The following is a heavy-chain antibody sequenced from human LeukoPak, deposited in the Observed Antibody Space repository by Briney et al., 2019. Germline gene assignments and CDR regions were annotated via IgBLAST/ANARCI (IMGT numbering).Heavy chain of an antibody. CDR3: ARGPRITMVRGAIPLDY. D-gene: IGHD3-10*01. V-gene: IGHV4-34*01. Sequence: SETLSLTCAVYGGSFSGYYWSWIRQPPGKGLEWIGEINHSGSTNYNPSLKSRVTISVDTSKNQFSLKLSSVTAADTAVYYCARGPRITMVRGAIPLDYWGQGTLVTVSS. J-gene: IGHJ4*02. CDR1: GGSFSGYY. CDR2: INHSGST.